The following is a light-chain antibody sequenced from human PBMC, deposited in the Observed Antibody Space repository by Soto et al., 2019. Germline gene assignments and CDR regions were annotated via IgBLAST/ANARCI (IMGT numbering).Light chain of an antibody. CDR3: QQYNNWPPLT. V-gene: IGKV3D-15*01. Sequence: EIVMTQSPATLSVSPGESATLSCRARQSVSSFLAWYQQKPGQAPGLLIYGASTRATGIPARFSGSGSGTEFTLTISSLQSEDFAVYYCQQYNNWPPLTFGGGTKVDI. CDR1: QSVSSF. CDR2: GAS. J-gene: IGKJ4*01.